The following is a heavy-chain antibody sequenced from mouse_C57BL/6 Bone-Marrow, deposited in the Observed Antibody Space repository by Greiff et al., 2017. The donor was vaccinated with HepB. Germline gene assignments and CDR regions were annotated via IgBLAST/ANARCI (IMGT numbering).Heavy chain of an antibody. CDR1: GFSLTSYG. CDR3: AKSGLRGYAMDY. CDR2: IWSGGST. V-gene: IGHV2-4*01. D-gene: IGHD2-4*01. Sequence: VMLVESGPGLVQPSQSLSITCTVSGFSLTSYGVHWVRQPPGKGLEWLGVIWSGGSTDYNAAFISRLSISKDNSKSQVFFKMNSLQADDTAIYYCAKSGLRGYAMDYWGQGTSVTVSS. J-gene: IGHJ4*01.